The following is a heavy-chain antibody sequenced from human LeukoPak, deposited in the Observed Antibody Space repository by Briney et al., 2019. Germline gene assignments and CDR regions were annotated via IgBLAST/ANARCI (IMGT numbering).Heavy chain of an antibody. J-gene: IGHJ6*02. D-gene: IGHD1-26*01. V-gene: IGHV4-59*08. CDR2: IYYSGNT. CDR1: GGPISNYY. Sequence: SETLSLTCTVSGGPISNYYWNWIRQPPGKGLEWIGYIYYSGNTNYNPSLKSRVTMSVDTSKSQFSLKLISVTAADTAVYYCARLARGASAGMDVWGQGTTVTVSS. CDR3: ARLARGASAGMDV.